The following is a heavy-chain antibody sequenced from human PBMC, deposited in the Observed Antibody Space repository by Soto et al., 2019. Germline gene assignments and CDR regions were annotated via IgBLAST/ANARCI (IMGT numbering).Heavy chain of an antibody. CDR1: GFTFSSYA. CDR2: ISYDGSNK. Sequence: PGGSLRLSCAASGFTFSSYAMHWVRQAPGKGLEWVAVISYDGSNKYYADSVKGRFTISRDNSKNTLYLQMNSLRAEDTAVYYCARGRGGMDVWGQGTTVTVSS. J-gene: IGHJ6*02. V-gene: IGHV3-30-3*01. CDR3: ARGRGGMDV.